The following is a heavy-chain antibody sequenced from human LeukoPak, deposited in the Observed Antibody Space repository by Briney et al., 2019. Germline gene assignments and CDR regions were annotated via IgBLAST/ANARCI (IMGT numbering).Heavy chain of an antibody. V-gene: IGHV3-74*01. J-gene: IGHJ4*02. CDR1: GFTFSSYW. Sequence: RGSLRLSCAASGFTFSSYWMHWVRQAPGKGLVWVSRINSDGSSTSYADSVKGRFTISRGNAKNTLYLQMNSLRAEDTAVYYCARDNEYCTGGTCRLDYWGQGALVTVSS. D-gene: IGHD2-15*01. CDR2: INSDGSST. CDR3: ARDNEYCTGGTCRLDY.